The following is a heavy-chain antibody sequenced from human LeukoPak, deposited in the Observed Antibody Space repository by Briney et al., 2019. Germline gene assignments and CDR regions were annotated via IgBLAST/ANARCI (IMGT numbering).Heavy chain of an antibody. Sequence: GGSLRLSCAASGFTFSSYEMNWVRQAPGKGLEWVSYISSSGSTIYYADSVKGRFTISRDNAKNSLYLQTNSLRAEDTAVYYCARDLYWYHYYYGMDVWGKGTTVTVSS. CDR1: GFTFSSYE. J-gene: IGHJ6*04. CDR2: ISSSGSTI. CDR3: ARDLYWYHYYYGMDV. D-gene: IGHD2-15*01. V-gene: IGHV3-48*03.